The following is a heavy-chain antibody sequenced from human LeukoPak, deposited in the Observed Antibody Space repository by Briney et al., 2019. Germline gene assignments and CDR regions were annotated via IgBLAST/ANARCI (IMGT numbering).Heavy chain of an antibody. CDR1: GFTFSDYY. CDR3: ARAVLLSPHSDDAFDI. V-gene: IGHV3-11*04. D-gene: IGHD3-10*01. CDR2: ISSSGSTI. Sequence: GGSLRLSCAASGFTFSDYYMSWIRQAPGKGLEWVSYISSSGSTIYYADSVKGRFTISRDNSKNTLYLQMNSLRAEDTAVYYCARAVLLSPHSDDAFDIWGQGTMVTVSS. J-gene: IGHJ3*02.